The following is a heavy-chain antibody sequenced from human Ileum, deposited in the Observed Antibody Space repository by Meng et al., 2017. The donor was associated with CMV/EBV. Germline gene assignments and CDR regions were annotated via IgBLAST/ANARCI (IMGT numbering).Heavy chain of an antibody. V-gene: IGHV3-23*01. CDR3: AKDRPTYCISTTCHNWFDP. CDR1: FSTYA. D-gene: IGHD2-2*01. J-gene: IGHJ5*02. Sequence: FSTYAMSWVRQAPGKGLEWVSGISGSGGSTYYADSLKGRFTISRDNSKNTLYLQMSSLRADDTAVYYCAKDRPTYCISTTCHNWFDPWGQGTLVTVSS. CDR2: ISGSGGST.